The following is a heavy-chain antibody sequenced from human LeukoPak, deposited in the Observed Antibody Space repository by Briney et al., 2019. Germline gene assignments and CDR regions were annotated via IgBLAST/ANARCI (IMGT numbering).Heavy chain of an antibody. CDR3: ARVLAARRVGLYYMDV. CDR2: INHSGST. V-gene: IGHV4-34*01. CDR1: GGSFSGYY. J-gene: IGHJ6*03. D-gene: IGHD6-6*01. Sequence: SETLSLTCAVYGGSFSGYYWSWLGQPPGKGLDWVGEINHSGSTNFNPSLKSRVTISVDTSKNQFSLKLSSVTAADTAVYYCARVLAARRVGLYYMDVWGKGTTVTVSS.